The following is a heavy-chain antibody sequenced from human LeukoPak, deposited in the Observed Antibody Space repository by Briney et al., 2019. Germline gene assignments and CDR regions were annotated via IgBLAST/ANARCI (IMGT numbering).Heavy chain of an antibody. J-gene: IGHJ6*02. CDR3: AILTAVPGTSYYGMDV. CDR2: INPNRGGT. D-gene: IGHD6-19*01. V-gene: IGHV1-2*03. CDR1: GYTFTGYF. Sequence: GASVKVSCKASGYTFTGYFMHWVLQAPGQGLEWMGWINPNRGGTNYAQKFQGRVTMTRDTSISTAYMELSRLRSDDTAVYYCAILTAVPGTSYYGMDVWGQGTTVTVSS.